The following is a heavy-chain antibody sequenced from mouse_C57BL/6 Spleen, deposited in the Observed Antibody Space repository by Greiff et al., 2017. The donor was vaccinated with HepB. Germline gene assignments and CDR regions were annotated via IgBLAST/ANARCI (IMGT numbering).Heavy chain of an antibody. CDR2: ISSGGSYT. J-gene: IGHJ1*03. D-gene: IGHD2-5*01. V-gene: IGHV5-6*01. CDR3: ARHDYSNLHWYFDV. Sequence: VQLKESGGDLVKPGGSLKLSCAASGFTFSSYGMSWVRQTPDKRLEWVATISSGGSYTYYPDSVKGRFTISRDNAKNTLYLQMSSLKSEDTAMYYCARHDYSNLHWYFDVWGTGTTVTVSS. CDR1: GFTFSSYG.